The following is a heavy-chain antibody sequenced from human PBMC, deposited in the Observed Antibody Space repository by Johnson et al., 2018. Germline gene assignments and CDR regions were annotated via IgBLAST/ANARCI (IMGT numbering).Heavy chain of an antibody. CDR1: GFTFSNSW. V-gene: IGHV3-7*01. CDR3: SRQLDD. Sequence: VQLVESGGGLVQPGGSLRLSCAASGFTFSNSWMDWVRQAPGKGLEWVANVNQDESEKYYVDAVKGRFTISRDNAKNSVFLQMNRLRPEDTAVYYCSRQLDDWVQGTLVIVSS. J-gene: IGHJ4*02. CDR2: VNQDESEK.